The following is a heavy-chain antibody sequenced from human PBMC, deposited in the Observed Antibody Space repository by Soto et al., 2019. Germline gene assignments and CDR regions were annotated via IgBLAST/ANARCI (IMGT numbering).Heavy chain of an antibody. CDR2: ISYSGTT. Sequence: SETLSLTCTVSGDSISSNNNYWSWIRQPPGEGLEWIGFISYSGTTSYSPSLKSQVAISLDTSKNQFSLSLSSVTAADTAVYYCARGRGYSYGLDPWGQGTLVTVS. CDR3: ARGRGYSYGLDP. CDR1: GDSISSNNNY. V-gene: IGHV4-30-4*01. J-gene: IGHJ5*02. D-gene: IGHD5-18*01.